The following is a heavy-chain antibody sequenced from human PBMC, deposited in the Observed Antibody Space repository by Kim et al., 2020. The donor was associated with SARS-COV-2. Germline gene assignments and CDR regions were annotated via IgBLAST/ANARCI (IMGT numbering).Heavy chain of an antibody. CDR3: AREIYGSGMGFDP. CDR1: GFTFISYW. Sequence: GGSLRLSCAASGFTFISYWMHWVRQAPGKRLVWVSRINTDGSSTSYADSVKGRFTISRDNAKNTLYLQMNSLRAEDTAVYYCAREIYGSGMGFDPWGQGT. CDR2: INTDGSST. D-gene: IGHD3-10*01. J-gene: IGHJ5*02. V-gene: IGHV3-74*01.